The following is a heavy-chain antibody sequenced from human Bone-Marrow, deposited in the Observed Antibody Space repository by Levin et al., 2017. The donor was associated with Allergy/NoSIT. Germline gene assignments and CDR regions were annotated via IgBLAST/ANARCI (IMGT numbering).Heavy chain of an antibody. D-gene: IGHD2-2*01. CDR3: AKTSPSGTSCLGAFDI. J-gene: IGHJ3*02. CDR2: ITTRGGSA. Sequence: HAGGSLRLSCAASGFTFSSYAMSWVRQAPGKGLEWVSVITTRGGSAYGDSVKGRFTTSRDNSKNTLYLQMSSLRAEDTAVYHCAKTSPSGTSCLGAFDIWGQGTMVTVSS. V-gene: IGHV3-23*01. CDR1: GFTFSSYA.